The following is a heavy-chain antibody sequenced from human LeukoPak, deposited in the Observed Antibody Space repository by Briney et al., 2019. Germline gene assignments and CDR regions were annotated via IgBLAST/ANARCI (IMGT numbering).Heavy chain of an antibody. CDR3: AELGITMIGGV. V-gene: IGHV3-48*04. Sequence: GGSLRLSCAASGFTFSSYWMSWVRQAPGKGLEWVSYISSSGSTIYCADSVKGRFTISRDNAKNSLYLQMNSLRAEDTAVYYCAELGITMIGGVWGKGTTVTISS. J-gene: IGHJ6*04. D-gene: IGHD3-10*02. CDR2: ISSSGSTI. CDR1: GFTFSSYW.